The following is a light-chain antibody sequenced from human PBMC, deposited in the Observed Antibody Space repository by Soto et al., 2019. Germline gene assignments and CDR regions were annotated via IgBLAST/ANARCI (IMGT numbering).Light chain of an antibody. CDR3: QSYDSSLSEVV. CDR2: GNS. CDR1: SSNIGAGYD. V-gene: IGLV1-40*01. Sequence: QSVLTQSPSVSGAPGQRVTISCTGSSSNIGAGYDVHWYQQLPGTAPKLLIYGNSNRPSGVPDRFSGSKSGTSASLAITGLQAEDEADYYCQSYDSSLSEVVFGGGTKLTVL. J-gene: IGLJ2*01.